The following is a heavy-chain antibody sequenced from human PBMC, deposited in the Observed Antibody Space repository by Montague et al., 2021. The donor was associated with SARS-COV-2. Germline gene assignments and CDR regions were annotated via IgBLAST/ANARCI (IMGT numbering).Heavy chain of an antibody. CDR2: MHSTGST. V-gene: IGHV4-59*01. CDR1: GGSINNYF. J-gene: IGHJ4*02. D-gene: IGHD2-15*01. CDR3: ARAVVGAKTATIES. Sequence: SETLSLTCSVSGGSINNYFWGWIRQSPGKGLEWVGYMHSTGSTAYNPSLKSRVIIPVDTSKTQISLRLSSVSAADTALYYCARAVVGAKTATIESWGQGTLVTVSS.